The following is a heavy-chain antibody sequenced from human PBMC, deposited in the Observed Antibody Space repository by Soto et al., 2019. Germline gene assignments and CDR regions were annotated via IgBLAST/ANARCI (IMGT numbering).Heavy chain of an antibody. Sequence: EAQMLESGGGLVQPGGSLRLSCAASGFTFSSYAMSWVRQAPGKGLEWVSSISGSGGSTYYADSTKGRFTISRDNSKNTLYLQMNSLRAEDMAVYYCAKGTTIFGVADYYYYMDVWGKGTTVTVSS. CDR3: AKGTTIFGVADYYYYMDV. V-gene: IGHV3-23*01. J-gene: IGHJ6*03. CDR1: GFTFSSYA. CDR2: ISGSGGST. D-gene: IGHD3-3*01.